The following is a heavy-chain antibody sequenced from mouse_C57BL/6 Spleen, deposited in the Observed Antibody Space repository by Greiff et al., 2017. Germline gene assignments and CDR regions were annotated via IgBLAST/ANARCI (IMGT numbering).Heavy chain of an antibody. J-gene: IGHJ4*01. CDR2: IDPSDSYT. D-gene: IGHD5-5*01. CDR3: ARGALPPMDY. Sequence: QVQLQQPGAELVMPGASVKLSCKASGYTFTSYWMHWVKQRPGQGLEWIGEIDPSDSYTNYNQKFKGKSTLTVDKSSSPAYMQLSSLTSEDSAVYYCARGALPPMDYWGQGTSVTVSS. V-gene: IGHV1-69*01. CDR1: GYTFTSYW.